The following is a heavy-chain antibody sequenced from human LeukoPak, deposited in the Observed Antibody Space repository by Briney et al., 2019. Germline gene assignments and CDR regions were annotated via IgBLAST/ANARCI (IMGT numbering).Heavy chain of an antibody. V-gene: IGHV3-48*03. D-gene: IGHD3-10*01. Sequence: PGGSLRLSCAASGFTFSSYEMNWVRQAPGKGLEWVSYISSSGSTIYYADSVKGRFTISRDDAKNSLYLQMNSLRAEDTAMYYCARVILWFGETYSYYFDCWGQGTLVTVSS. CDR3: ARVILWFGETYSYYFDC. J-gene: IGHJ4*02. CDR1: GFTFSSYE. CDR2: ISSSGSTI.